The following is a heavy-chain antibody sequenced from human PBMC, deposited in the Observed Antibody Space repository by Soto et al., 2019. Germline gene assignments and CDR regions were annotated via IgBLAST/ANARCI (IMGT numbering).Heavy chain of an antibody. J-gene: IGHJ4*02. D-gene: IGHD6-19*01. CDR3: ARDVAVAGTKLVDY. Sequence: ALVKVSCKASGYTFTSYGISWVRQAPGQGLEWMGWISAYNGNTNYAQKLQGRVTMTTDTSTSTAYMELRSLRSDDTAVYYCARDVAVAGTKLVDYWGQGTLVTVSS. CDR2: ISAYNGNT. CDR1: GYTFTSYG. V-gene: IGHV1-18*01.